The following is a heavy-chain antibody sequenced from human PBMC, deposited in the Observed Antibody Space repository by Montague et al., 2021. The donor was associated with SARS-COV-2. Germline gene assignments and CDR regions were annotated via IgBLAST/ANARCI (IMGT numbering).Heavy chain of an antibody. CDR1: CDSISRSTNH. CDR3: TRTTDDSALAATF. J-gene: IGHJ4*02. Sequence: SETLSLTCSVSCDSISRSTNHWGWIRQPPGKGLEWIASIHYSGRTYHNPPLKGRVTMSVDTSKNQFSLKLSSVTAADTAVYYCTRTTDDSALAATFWGQGTLVTVSS. CDR2: IHYSGRT. V-gene: IGHV4-39*01. D-gene: IGHD6-19*01.